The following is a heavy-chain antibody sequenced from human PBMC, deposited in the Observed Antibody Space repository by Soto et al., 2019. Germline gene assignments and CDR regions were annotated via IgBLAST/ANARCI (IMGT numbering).Heavy chain of an antibody. Sequence: EVQLVESGGGFNQPGGSLRLSCAASGFTFSTYCMHWVRHTPGTGLVWVSRTCRYGRELYYADSVKGRLTISRDDAKNTLYQQMDSLRVEDTGIYYCVRGTTAWRGMDYWGQGALVTVSS. CDR3: VRGTTAWRGMDY. J-gene: IGHJ4*02. V-gene: IGHV3-74*01. CDR1: GFTFSTYC. D-gene: IGHD1-1*01. CDR2: TCRYGREL.